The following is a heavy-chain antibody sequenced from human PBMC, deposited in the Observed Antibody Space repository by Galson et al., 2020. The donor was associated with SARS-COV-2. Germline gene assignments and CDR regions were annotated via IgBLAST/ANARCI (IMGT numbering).Heavy chain of an antibody. V-gene: IGHV4-34*01. J-gene: IGHJ5*02. D-gene: IGHD3-10*01. Sequence: SQASETLYLTCAVYGGSFSGYYWSWIRQPPGKGLEWIGEINHSGSTNYNPSLKSRVTILLDTSKNQFSLKMSSVTAADTAVYSCARSRMVRGVIITFGTWCDPWGQGTLVTVSS. CDR3: ARSRMVRGVIITFGTWCDP. CDR1: GGSFSGYY. CDR2: INHSGST.